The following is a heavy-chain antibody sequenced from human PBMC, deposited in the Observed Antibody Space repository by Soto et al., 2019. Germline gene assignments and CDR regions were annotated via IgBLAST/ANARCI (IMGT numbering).Heavy chain of an antibody. Sequence: PGESLKISCKGSGYSFTSYWISWVRQMPGKGLEWMGRIDPSDSYTNYSPSFQGHVTISADKSTSTAYLQWSSLKASDTAMYYCARRGPALVRGVIISGYYYYGMDVWGQGTTVTVSS. V-gene: IGHV5-10-1*01. CDR1: GYSFTSYW. CDR3: ARRGPALVRGVIISGYYYYGMDV. CDR2: IDPSDSYT. J-gene: IGHJ6*02. D-gene: IGHD3-10*01.